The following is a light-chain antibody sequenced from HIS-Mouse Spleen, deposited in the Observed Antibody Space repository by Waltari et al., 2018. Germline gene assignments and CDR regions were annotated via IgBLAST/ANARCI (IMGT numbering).Light chain of an antibody. V-gene: IGLV3-10*01. CDR1: ALPNKY. J-gene: IGLJ2*01. CDR2: EDS. Sequence: SYELTQPPSVSVSPGQTARITCPGTALPNKYAYWYQPKPGQAPVLVIYEDSKRPSGIPERFSGSSSGTMATLTISGAQVEDEADYYCYSTDSSGNHRVFGGGTKLTVL. CDR3: YSTDSSGNHRV.